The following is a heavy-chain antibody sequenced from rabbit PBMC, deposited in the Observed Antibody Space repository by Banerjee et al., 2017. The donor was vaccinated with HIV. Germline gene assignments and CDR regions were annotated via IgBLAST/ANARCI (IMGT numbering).Heavy chain of an antibody. D-gene: IGHD6-1*01. CDR2: INTSSGNT. V-gene: IGHV1S40*01. CDR3: ARAPFNGGYAYGLNL. J-gene: IGHJ4*01. Sequence: QSLEESGGDLVKPGASLTLTCKASGFSFSNKYVMCWVRQAPGKGLEWIACINTSSGNTVYASWAKGRFTISKTSSTTVTLQMTSLTATDTATYFCARAPFNGGYAYGLNLWGPGTLVTVS. CDR1: GFSFSNKYV.